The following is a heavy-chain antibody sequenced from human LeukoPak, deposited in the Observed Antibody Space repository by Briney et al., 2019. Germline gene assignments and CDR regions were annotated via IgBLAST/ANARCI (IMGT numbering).Heavy chain of an antibody. J-gene: IGHJ4*02. CDR2: ISGSGGGT. V-gene: IGHV3-23*01. CDR3: AGGYSSGWYVQPIDY. Sequence: GGSLRLSCAASGFTFSSYAMSWVRQAPGKGLEWVSAISGSGGGTYYADSVKGRFTISRDNSKNTLYLQMNSLRAEDTAVYYCAGGYSSGWYVQPIDYWGQGTLVTVSS. CDR1: GFTFSSYA. D-gene: IGHD6-19*01.